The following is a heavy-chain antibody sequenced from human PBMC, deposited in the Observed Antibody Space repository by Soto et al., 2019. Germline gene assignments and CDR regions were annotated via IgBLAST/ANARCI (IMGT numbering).Heavy chain of an antibody. D-gene: IGHD6-13*01. CDR3: ARGGLYSSSRYGYYYYGMDV. CDR2: IKHGGST. V-gene: IGHV4-34*01. Sequence: SETLSLTCAVYGGSFSGYYWSWIRQPPGKGLEWIGEIKHGGSTNYNPSLTSRVTISVDTSKNQFSLKLSSVTAADTAVYYCARGGLYSSSRYGYYYYGMDVWGQGTTVTVSS. J-gene: IGHJ6*02. CDR1: GGSFSGYY.